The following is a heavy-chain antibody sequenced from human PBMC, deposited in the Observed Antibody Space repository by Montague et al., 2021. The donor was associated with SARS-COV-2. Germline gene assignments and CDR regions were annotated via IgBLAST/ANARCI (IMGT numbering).Heavy chain of an antibody. Sequence: SLILSCAASGFTFSNSPMSWVRQAPVKGLDWVSVIHSAGRGTYYXDSVQGRFTISRDNLKNTVYLQMNSLRDVDTALYYCAKMGDILTGYSLINLDAWGQGTLVVVSS. D-gene: IGHD3-9*01. CDR1: GFTFSNSP. CDR2: IHSAGRGT. CDR3: AKMGDILTGYSLINLDA. V-gene: IGHV3-23*03. J-gene: IGHJ5*02.